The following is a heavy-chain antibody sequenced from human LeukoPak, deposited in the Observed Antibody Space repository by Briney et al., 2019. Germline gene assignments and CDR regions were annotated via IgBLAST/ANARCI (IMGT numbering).Heavy chain of an antibody. CDR1: GGSFSGYY. V-gene: IGHV4-34*01. CDR3: AGRHSGSYYSFDY. Sequence: SETLSLTCAVYGGSFSGYYWSWIRQPPGKGLGWIGEINHSGSTNYNPSLKSRVTISVDTSKNQFSLKLSSVTAADTAVYYCAGRHSGSYYSFDYWGQGTLVTVSS. J-gene: IGHJ4*02. CDR2: INHSGST. D-gene: IGHD1-26*01.